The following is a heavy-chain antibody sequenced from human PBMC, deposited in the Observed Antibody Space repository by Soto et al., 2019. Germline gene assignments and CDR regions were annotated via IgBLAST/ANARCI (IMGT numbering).Heavy chain of an antibody. CDR2: IIPISGTA. J-gene: IGHJ6*02. CDR1: GGTFSHSA. V-gene: IGHV1-69*01. D-gene: IGHD2-21*01. CDR3: ARDNDCPSSQYFYGLDV. Sequence: QVQLVQSGAEVKKPGSSVKVSCKASGGTFSHSAISWVRQAPGQGLEWMGGIIPISGTAHYAQKFQGRVSIIADESTRTAYMELSTLSSEDTAMYFCARDNDCPSSQYFYGLDVWGQGTTVTVSS.